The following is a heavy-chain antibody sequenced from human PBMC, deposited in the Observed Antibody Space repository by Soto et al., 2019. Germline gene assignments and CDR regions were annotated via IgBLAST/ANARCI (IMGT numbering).Heavy chain of an antibody. Sequence: SETLSLTCTVSGGSISSYYWSWIRQPPGKGLEWIGYIYYSGSTNYNPSLKSRVTISVDTSKNQFSLKLSSVTAADTAVYYCARGYGDSYPPPRHFDYWGQGTLVTVSS. J-gene: IGHJ4*02. CDR3: ARGYGDSYPPPRHFDY. CDR1: GGSISSYY. D-gene: IGHD4-17*01. V-gene: IGHV4-59*08. CDR2: IYYSGST.